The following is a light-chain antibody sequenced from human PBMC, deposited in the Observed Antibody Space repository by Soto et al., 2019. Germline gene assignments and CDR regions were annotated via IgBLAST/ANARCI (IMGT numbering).Light chain of an antibody. CDR3: QQYNDSFPYT. Sequence: DIQMTQSPSTLSASVGDRVTMTFRASQSISSWLAWYQQKPGTAPKLLIYQSSTLESGVPSRFSGSRSGTEFTLTVSSLQPDDFATYYCQQYNDSFPYTFGQGTRLEIK. CDR2: QSS. J-gene: IGKJ5*01. CDR1: QSISSW. V-gene: IGKV1-5*03.